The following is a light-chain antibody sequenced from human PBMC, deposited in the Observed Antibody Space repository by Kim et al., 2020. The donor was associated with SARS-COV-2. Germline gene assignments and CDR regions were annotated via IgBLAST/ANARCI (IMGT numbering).Light chain of an antibody. Sequence: GQSITISCTGTSGDIGASNYVSWYQHLPGKAPKLMIYNVAERPSGVSDRFSGSKSGSTASLTISGLQAEDEADYYCLSFTDINTWVFGGGTQLTVL. J-gene: IGLJ3*02. V-gene: IGLV2-14*03. CDR2: NVA. CDR1: SGDIGASNY. CDR3: LSFTDINTWV.